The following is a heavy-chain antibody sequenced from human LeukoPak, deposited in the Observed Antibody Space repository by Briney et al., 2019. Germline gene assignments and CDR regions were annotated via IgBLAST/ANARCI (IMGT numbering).Heavy chain of an antibody. Sequence: GGSLRLSCAASGFTFDDYAMHWVRQAPGKDREWFSSISWNSGSIGYGDSVKGRFTISRDNAKSSLYLEMSFLRTEDTALYYCAKGALYDSSGYFDYWGQGSLVTVSS. CDR2: ISWNSGSI. CDR3: AKGALYDSSGYFDY. J-gene: IGHJ4*02. CDR1: GFTFDDYA. V-gene: IGHV3-9*01. D-gene: IGHD3-22*01.